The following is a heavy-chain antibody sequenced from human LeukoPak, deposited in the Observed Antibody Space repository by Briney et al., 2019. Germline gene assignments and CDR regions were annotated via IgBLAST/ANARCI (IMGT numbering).Heavy chain of an antibody. Sequence: ASVKVSCKASGYTFTSYGISWVRQAPRQGLEWMGWISAYNGNTNYAQKLQGRVTMTTDTSTSTAYMELRSLRSDDTAVYYCARDYSTRGQYYYYYGMDVWGQGTTVTVSS. CDR1: GYTFTSYG. J-gene: IGHJ6*02. D-gene: IGHD4-4*01. CDR3: ARDYSTRGQYYYYYGMDV. V-gene: IGHV1-18*01. CDR2: ISAYNGNT.